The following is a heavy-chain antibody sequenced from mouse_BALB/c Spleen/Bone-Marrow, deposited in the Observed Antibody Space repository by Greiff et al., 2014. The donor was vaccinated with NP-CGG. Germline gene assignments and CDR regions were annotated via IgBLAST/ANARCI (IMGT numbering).Heavy chain of an antibody. CDR3: AREGVYAPLVY. CDR2: INPTSDYT. V-gene: IGHV1-4*01. CDR1: GYTFSFYT. Sequence: QVQLQQSGAELARPGASVKMSCEASGYTFSFYTMYWVKQRPGQGLEWIGYINPTSDYTDYNQKFKDKATLTADKSSSTAYMQLSSLTSEDSAVYYCAREGVYAPLVYWGQGTLVTVSA. J-gene: IGHJ3*01. D-gene: IGHD2-3*01.